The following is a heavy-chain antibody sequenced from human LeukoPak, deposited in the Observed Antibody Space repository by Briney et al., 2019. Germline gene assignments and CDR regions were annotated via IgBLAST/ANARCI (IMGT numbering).Heavy chain of an antibody. CDR1: GFTFSSYA. CDR2: ISNSGDRT. V-gene: IGHV3-23*01. J-gene: IGHJ4*02. CDR3: ANDFAY. Sequence: HPGGSLRLSRAASGFTFSSYAMSWVRQAPGKGLEWVSLISNSGDRTYYADSVKGRFTISRDNSKNTLYLQMNSLRAEDTALYYCANDFAYWGQGTLVTVSS.